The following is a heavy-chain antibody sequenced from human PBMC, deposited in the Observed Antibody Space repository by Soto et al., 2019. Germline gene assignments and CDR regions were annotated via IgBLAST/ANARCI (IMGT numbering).Heavy chain of an antibody. CDR3: ARGQGQVATINHCDY. J-gene: IGHJ4*02. CDR2: INHSGST. V-gene: IGHV4-34*01. CDR1: GGSFSGYY. Sequence: PSETLSLTCAVYGGSFSGYYWSWIRQPPGKGLEWIGEINHSGSTNYNPSLKSRVTISVDTSKNQFSLKLSSVTAADTAVYYCARGQGQVATINHCDYWGQGTLVTVSS. D-gene: IGHD5-12*01.